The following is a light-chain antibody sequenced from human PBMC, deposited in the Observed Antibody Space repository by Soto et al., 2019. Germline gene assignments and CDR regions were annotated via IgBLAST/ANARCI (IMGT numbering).Light chain of an antibody. J-gene: IGKJ1*01. CDR3: QQRKT. CDR1: QSISSY. CDR2: AAS. V-gene: IGKV1-39*01. Sequence: DIQMTHSPSSLSASVGHRVTITCRASQSISSYLNWYQQKPWKAPKLLIYAASFLQSGVPSRFTGSGSGTDFTLTISSLQPEDCATYYCQQRKTFGQGTKVEIK.